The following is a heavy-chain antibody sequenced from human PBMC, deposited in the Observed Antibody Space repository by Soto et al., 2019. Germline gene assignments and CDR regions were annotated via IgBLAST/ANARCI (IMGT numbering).Heavy chain of an antibody. D-gene: IGHD3-22*01. Sequence: QITLKESDPTLVKPTQTLTLTCTFSGFSLSTSGVGVGWIRQPPGKALERLALIYWDDDKRYSPSLKSRLTITRDTSKNQVFLTMTNMDPVDTCTYYCAILRRHYDSSGYLLTGFDYWGQGTLVTVSS. J-gene: IGHJ4*02. V-gene: IGHV2-5*02. CDR2: IYWDDDK. CDR1: GFSLSTSGVG. CDR3: AILRRHYDSSGYLLTGFDY.